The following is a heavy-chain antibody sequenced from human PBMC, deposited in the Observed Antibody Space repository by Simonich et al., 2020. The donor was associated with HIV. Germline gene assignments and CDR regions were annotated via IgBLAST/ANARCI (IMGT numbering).Heavy chain of an antibody. CDR2: IYHSGST. Sequence: QVQLQESGPGLVKPSETLSLTCAVSGYFISSGYYWGWIRQPPGKGLEWIGSIYHSGSTYYNPSLKSRVTISVDTSKNQFSLKLSSVTAADTAVYYCARSPYYYDISGDLDYWGQGTLVTVSS. CDR3: ARSPYYYDISGDLDY. V-gene: IGHV4-38-2*01. CDR1: GYFISSGYY. J-gene: IGHJ4*02. D-gene: IGHD3-22*01.